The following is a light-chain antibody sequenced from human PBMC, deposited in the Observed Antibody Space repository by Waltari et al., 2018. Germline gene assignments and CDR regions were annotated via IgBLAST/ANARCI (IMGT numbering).Light chain of an antibody. Sequence: DFQMTQSPSSLSASVGDRVTIPCRASQSISTYLNWYQQRPGKAPKLLIYAASTLQSGVPSRFSGSGSGTDFTLTISSLQPEDFASYYCQQSYNTPRTFGQWTKVENK. CDR3: QQSYNTPRT. CDR1: QSISTY. J-gene: IGKJ1*01. CDR2: AAS. V-gene: IGKV1-39*01.